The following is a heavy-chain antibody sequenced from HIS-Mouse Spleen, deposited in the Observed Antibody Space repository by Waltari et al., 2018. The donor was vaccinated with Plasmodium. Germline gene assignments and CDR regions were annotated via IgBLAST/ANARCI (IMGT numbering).Heavy chain of an antibody. J-gene: IGHJ4*02. V-gene: IGHV4-38-2*02. CDR2: IDHSGST. Sequence: QVQLQESGPGLVKPSETLSLTCTVSGYSISSGYYWGWIRQPPGKGLEGIGSIDHSGSTSYNPSLQSRVTISGDTSKNQCALKLSSVTAADTAVYYCARGGFRGVMIDYWGQGTLVTVAS. CDR1: GYSISSGYY. D-gene: IGHD3-10*01. CDR3: ARGGFRGVMIDY.